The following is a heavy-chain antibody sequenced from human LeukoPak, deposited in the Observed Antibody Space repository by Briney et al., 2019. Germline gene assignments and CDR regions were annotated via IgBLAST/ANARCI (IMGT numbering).Heavy chain of an antibody. CDR3: AKSPIVGATTGNYFDY. CDR2: IKQDGSEK. J-gene: IGHJ4*02. V-gene: IGHV3-7*03. D-gene: IGHD1-26*01. CDR1: GFTFSSYW. Sequence: GGSLRLSCAASGFTFSSYWMSWVRQAPGKGLEWVANIKQDGSEKYYVDSVKGRFTISRDNAKNSLYLQMSSLRAEDTALYYCAKSPIVGATTGNYFDYWGQGTLVTVSS.